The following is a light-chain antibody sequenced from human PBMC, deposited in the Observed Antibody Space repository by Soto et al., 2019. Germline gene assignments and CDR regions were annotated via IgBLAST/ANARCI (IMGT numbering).Light chain of an antibody. CDR2: GAS. CDR1: QSVSSSS. V-gene: IGKV3-20*01. CDR3: QQYGSSLRT. Sequence: EIGLTQSPGTLSLSPGERATLSCRASQSVSSSSLAWYQQKPGQAPRLLIYGASSRATGMPDRFSGSGSGTDFTLTISRLEPEDFAVYYCQQYGSSLRTFGQGNKVEIK. J-gene: IGKJ1*01.